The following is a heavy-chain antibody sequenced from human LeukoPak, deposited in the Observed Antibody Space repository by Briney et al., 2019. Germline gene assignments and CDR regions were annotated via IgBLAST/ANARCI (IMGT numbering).Heavy chain of an antibody. J-gene: IGHJ5*02. V-gene: IGHV4-34*01. Sequence: PSETLSLTCAVYGVSFSGYYWSWIRQPPGKGLEWIGEINHSGSTNYNPSLKSRVTISVDTSKNQFSLKLSSVTAADTAVYYCARALDIVVVPAATAFDPWGQGTLVTVSS. D-gene: IGHD2-2*03. CDR1: GVSFSGYY. CDR3: ARALDIVVVPAATAFDP. CDR2: INHSGST.